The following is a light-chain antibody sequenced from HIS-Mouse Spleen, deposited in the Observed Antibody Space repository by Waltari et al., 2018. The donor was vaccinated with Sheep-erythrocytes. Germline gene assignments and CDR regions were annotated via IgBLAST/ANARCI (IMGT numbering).Light chain of an antibody. V-gene: IGKV3-20*01. CDR2: GAS. CDR1: QSVSSSY. J-gene: IGKJ3*01. CDR3: QQYGSSRQQTFT. Sequence: EIVLTQSPGTLSLSPGERATLSCRASQSVSSSYLAWYQQKPGQAPRRLSYGASSRATGIPDRVSGSGSGTDFTLTISRLEPEDFAVYYCQQYGSSRQQTFTFGPGTKVDIK.